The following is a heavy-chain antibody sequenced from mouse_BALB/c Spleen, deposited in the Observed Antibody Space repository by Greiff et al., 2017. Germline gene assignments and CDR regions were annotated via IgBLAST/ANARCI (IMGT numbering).Heavy chain of an antibody. CDR1: GFTFSSYA. CDR3: ARHYGRSYWYFDV. J-gene: IGHJ1*01. CDR2: ISSGGST. D-gene: IGHD1-1*01. Sequence: EVHLVESGGGLVKPGGSLKLSCAASGFTFSSYAMSWVRQTPEKRLEWVASISSGGSTYYPDSVKGRFTISRDNARNILYLQMSSLRSEDTAMYYCARHYGRSYWYFDVWGAGTTVTVSS. V-gene: IGHV5-6-5*01.